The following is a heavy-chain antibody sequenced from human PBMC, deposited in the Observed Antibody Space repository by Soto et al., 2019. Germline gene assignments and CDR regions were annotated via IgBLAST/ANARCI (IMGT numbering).Heavy chain of an antibody. V-gene: IGHV1-69*13. CDR2: IIPIFGTA. CDR3: ARDFGAVRGVYYYYGMDV. CDR1: GGTFSSYA. J-gene: IGHJ6*02. D-gene: IGHD3-10*01. Sequence: ASVKVSCKASGGTFSSYAISWVRQAPGQGLEWMGGIIPIFGTANYAQKFQGRVTITADESTSTAYMELSSLRSEDTAVYYCARDFGAVRGVYYYYGMDVWGQGTTVTV.